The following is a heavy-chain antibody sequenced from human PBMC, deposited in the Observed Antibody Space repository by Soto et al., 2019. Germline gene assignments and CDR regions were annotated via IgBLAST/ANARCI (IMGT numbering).Heavy chain of an antibody. J-gene: IGHJ6*04. V-gene: IGHV3-30*18. CDR1: GFTFSSYG. D-gene: IGHD3-10*01. Sequence: QVQQVESGGGVVQPGRSLRLSCAASGFTFSSYGMHWVRQAPGKGLEWVAVISYDGSNKYYADSVKGRFTISRDNSKNPLYLQMNSLRAEDTAVYYCAKSIVLLSGYYYGIDVWGKGTTVTVPS. CDR3: AKSIVLLSGYYYGIDV. CDR2: ISYDGSNK.